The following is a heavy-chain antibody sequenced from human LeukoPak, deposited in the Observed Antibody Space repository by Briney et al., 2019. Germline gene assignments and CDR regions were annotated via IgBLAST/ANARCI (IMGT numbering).Heavy chain of an antibody. J-gene: IGHJ5*02. Sequence: GASVKVSCKASGYTFTGYYMHWVRQAPGQGLEWMGWINPNSGGTNYAQKFQGRVTMTRDTSISTAYMELSRLRSDDTAVYYCALLWPADCGGDCYSDPWGQGTLVTVSS. V-gene: IGHV1-2*02. CDR1: GYTFTGYY. D-gene: IGHD2-21*02. CDR3: ALLWPADCGGDCYSDP. CDR2: INPNSGGT.